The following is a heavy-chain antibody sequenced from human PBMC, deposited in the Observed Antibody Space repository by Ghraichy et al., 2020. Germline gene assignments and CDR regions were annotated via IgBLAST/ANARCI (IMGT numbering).Heavy chain of an antibody. Sequence: GGSLTLSCAASGFTFSSYAMHWVRQAPGKGLEWVAVISYDGSNKYYADYVKGRFTISRDNSKNTLYLQMNSLRAEDTAVYYCARGPGTLLQWLTQEHFDYWGQGTLVTVS. V-gene: IGHV3-30*04. CDR2: ISYDGSNK. CDR1: GFTFSSYA. J-gene: IGHJ4*02. D-gene: IGHD6-19*01. CDR3: ARGPGTLLQWLTQEHFDY.